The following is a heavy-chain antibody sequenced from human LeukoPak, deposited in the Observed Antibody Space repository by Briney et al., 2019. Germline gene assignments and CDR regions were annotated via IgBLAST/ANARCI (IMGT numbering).Heavy chain of an antibody. V-gene: IGHV4-59*08. J-gene: IGHJ4*02. CDR2: IYYSGST. Sequence: SETLSLTCTVSGDSINSYYWSWIRQPPRKGLEWIGYIYYSGSTNYNPSLKSRVTISVDTSKNQFSLKLSSVTAADTAVYYCARHGSTYALRNWGQGTLVTVSS. CDR3: ARHGSTYALRN. CDR1: GDSINSYY. D-gene: IGHD2-2*01.